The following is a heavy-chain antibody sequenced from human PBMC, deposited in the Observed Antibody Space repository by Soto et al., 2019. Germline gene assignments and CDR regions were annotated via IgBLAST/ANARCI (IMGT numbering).Heavy chain of an antibody. D-gene: IGHD5-18*01. J-gene: IGHJ4*02. CDR1: GYTFTSYG. Sequence: QVQLVQSGAEVKKPGASVKVSCKASGYTFTSYGISWVRQAPGQGLEWMGWINAYNGSTKYAQKLQGRDNMNTDKSTSPAYMELRSLRSDDTAVYYCARDQAMAQFDYWGQGTLVTVSS. V-gene: IGHV1-18*01. CDR2: INAYNGST. CDR3: ARDQAMAQFDY.